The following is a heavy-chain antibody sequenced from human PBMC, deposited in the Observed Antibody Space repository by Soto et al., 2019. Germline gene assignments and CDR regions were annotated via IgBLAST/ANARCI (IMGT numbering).Heavy chain of an antibody. Sequence: SETLSLTCTVSGGSISYEYYHWTWIRQSPGKGLEWIGYIHYSGSIIYNPSFKSRVTISVDTSKNQFSLQLSSVTAADTAVYYCARGCSIVVVRAANWSDPWGQGTLVTVSS. CDR2: IHYSGSI. V-gene: IGHV4-30-4*08. D-gene: IGHD2-2*01. CDR3: ARGCSIVVVRAANWSDP. J-gene: IGHJ5*02. CDR1: GGSISYEYYH.